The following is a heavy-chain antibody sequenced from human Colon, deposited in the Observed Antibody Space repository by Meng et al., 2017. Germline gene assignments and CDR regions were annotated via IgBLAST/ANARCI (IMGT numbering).Heavy chain of an antibody. J-gene: IGHJ5*02. Sequence: QVQLVQSGVWGKKPGSSVRVSCKASGGIFSSYAISWVRQAPGQGLEWMGGIVPMFGTPNYAQKFQGRVTIAADESTTTSFMELSSLRFEDTATYYCARDLESWGQGTLVTVSS. V-gene: IGHV1-69*01. CDR2: IVPMFGTP. D-gene: IGHD3-3*01. CDR3: ARDLES. CDR1: GGIFSSYA.